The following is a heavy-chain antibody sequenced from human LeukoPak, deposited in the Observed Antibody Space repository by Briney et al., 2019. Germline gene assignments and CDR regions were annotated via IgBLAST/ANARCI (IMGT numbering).Heavy chain of an antibody. CDR3: ARLSSDTATNYYYYGMDV. V-gene: IGHV4-39*07. CDR1: GGSISSSSYY. D-gene: IGHD5-18*01. J-gene: IGHJ6*02. Sequence: PSETLSLTCTVSGGSISSSSYYWGWIRQPPGKGLEWIGSIYYSGSTNYNPSLKSRVTISVDTSKNQFSLKLSSVTAADTAVYYCARLSSDTATNYYYYGMDVWGQGTTVTVSS. CDR2: IYYSGST.